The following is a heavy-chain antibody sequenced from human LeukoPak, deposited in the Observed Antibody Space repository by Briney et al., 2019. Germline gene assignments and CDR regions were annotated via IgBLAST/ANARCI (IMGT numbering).Heavy chain of an antibody. J-gene: IGHJ4*02. CDR1: GFTFGGYG. Sequence: GRSLRLSCAGSGFTFGGYGMHWFRQTPGKGLEWVAVIAYDGSRAFYADSVKGRFTISRDNSKNTMSVQMDDLRAEDTAVYYCTRYNNDHFDYWGQGTLVTISS. D-gene: IGHD1-14*01. CDR3: TRYNNDHFDY. CDR2: IAYDGSRA. V-gene: IGHV3-33*01.